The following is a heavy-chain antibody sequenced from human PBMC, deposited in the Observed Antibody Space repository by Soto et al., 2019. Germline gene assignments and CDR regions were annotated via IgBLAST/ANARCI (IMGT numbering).Heavy chain of an antibody. J-gene: IGHJ6*01. Sequence: QVQLVQSGAEVKKPGSSVKVSCKASGGTFSNYALISWVRQAPGQGLEWMGGIIPIDATVNYAQKFQGRITITADESTTTAYMDLGSLRSEDTAVYYCARDLLGFGYTYGDVWGQGTTVTVPQ. D-gene: IGHD3-10*01. CDR3: ARDLLGFGYTYGDV. CDR1: GGTFSNYA. V-gene: IGHV1-69*12. CDR2: IIPIDATV.